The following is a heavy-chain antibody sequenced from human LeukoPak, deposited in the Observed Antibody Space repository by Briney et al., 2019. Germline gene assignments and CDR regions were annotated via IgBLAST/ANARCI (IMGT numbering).Heavy chain of an antibody. V-gene: IGHV3-7*03. J-gene: IGHJ3*01. D-gene: IGHD6-6*01. CDR2: IKQDGSEK. CDR1: GFTFSNYW. Sequence: GGSLRLSCAASGFTFSNYWMSWVRQAPGKGLEWVANIKQDGSEKYYVDSVKGRFSISRDNAKNSLYLQINSLRAEDTAVYYCARSSYSSSSSVWGQGTMVTVSS. CDR3: ARSSYSSSSSV.